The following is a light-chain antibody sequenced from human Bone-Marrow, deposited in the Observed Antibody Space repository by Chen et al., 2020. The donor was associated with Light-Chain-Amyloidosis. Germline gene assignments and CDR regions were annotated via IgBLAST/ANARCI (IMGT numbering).Light chain of an antibody. V-gene: IGKV4-1*01. CDR1: QSVLYSSNNKNY. Sequence: DIVMTQSPDSLAVSLGERATINCKSSQSVLYSSNNKNYLAWYQQKPGQPPKLLIYWASTRESGVPDRFSGSGSGTDFTLTISSLQPEDVATYDCQKYNSAPFTFGPGTKVDIK. J-gene: IGKJ3*01. CDR3: QKYNSAPFT. CDR2: WAS.